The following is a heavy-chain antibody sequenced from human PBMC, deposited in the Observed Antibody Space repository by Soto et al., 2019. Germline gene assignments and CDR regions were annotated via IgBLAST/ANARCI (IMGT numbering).Heavy chain of an antibody. CDR1: GFTFSSYG. V-gene: IGHV3-33*01. Sequence: QVQLVESGGGVVQPGRSLRLSCAASGFTFSSYGMHWVRQAPGKGLEWVAVIWYDGSNKYYADAVKGRFTISRDNSKNTLYLQMSSLGAEDTAVDYCARDRGSFFVRVAPYGMEVWGQGTTVTVSS. CDR3: ARDRGSFFVRVAPYGMEV. J-gene: IGHJ6*02. CDR2: IWYDGSNK. D-gene: IGHD2-8*02.